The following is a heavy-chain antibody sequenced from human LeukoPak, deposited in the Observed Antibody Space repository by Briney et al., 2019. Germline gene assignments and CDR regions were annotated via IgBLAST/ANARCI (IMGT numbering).Heavy chain of an antibody. V-gene: IGHV5-51*01. D-gene: IGHD6-19*01. CDR2: IYPGDSDT. Sequence: GESLKISCKGSGYKFSKYWIGWVRQMPGKGLEWMGIIYPGDSDTRYRPSFQGQVTISADKSINTAYLQWSSLKASDTAMYYCAIRINSGWSDWGQGTLVTVSS. CDR1: GYKFSKYW. J-gene: IGHJ4*02. CDR3: AIRINSGWSD.